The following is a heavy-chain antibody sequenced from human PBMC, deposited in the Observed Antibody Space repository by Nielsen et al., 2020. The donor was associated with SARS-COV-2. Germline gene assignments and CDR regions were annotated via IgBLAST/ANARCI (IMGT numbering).Heavy chain of an antibody. Sequence: ASVKVSCKASGYTFTNYYMHWVRQAPGQGLEWMGIINTSDGSTTYAQKFQGRVTMTRDTSTRTVHMELRSLRSEDTAVYYCARDDTVTMYYYSYYGMDVWGQGTTVTVSS. J-gene: IGHJ6*02. D-gene: IGHD4-17*01. CDR3: ARDDTVTMYYYSYYGMDV. CDR2: INTSDGST. CDR1: GYTFTNYY. V-gene: IGHV1-46*01.